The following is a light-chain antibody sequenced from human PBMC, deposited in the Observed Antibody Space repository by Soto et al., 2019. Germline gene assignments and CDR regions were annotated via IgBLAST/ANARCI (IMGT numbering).Light chain of an antibody. V-gene: IGKV1-39*01. CDR3: QQSYSAPVT. CDR1: ESISSY. Sequence: DIQMTQSPSSLSASIGDRVTITCRASESISSYLNWFKQKPGEAPKLLIQAASSLQSGVPSRFSGSGSGTDFTLTINRLQPEDFAVYYCQQSYSAPVTFGQGTKL. CDR2: AAS. J-gene: IGKJ2*01.